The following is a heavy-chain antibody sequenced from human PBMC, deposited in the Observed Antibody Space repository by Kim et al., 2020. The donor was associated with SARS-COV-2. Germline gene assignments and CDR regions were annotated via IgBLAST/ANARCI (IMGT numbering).Heavy chain of an antibody. V-gene: IGHV1-46*01. J-gene: IGHJ6*02. Sequence: ASVKVSCKASGYTFTSYYMHWVRQAPGQGLEWMGIINPSVDGTSYAQKFQGRVTMTRDTSTSTVYMQLSSLRSEDTAVYYCAREGYYASGSSYYYYGMDVWGQGTTVTVSS. CDR3: AREGYYASGSSYYYYGMDV. D-gene: IGHD3-10*01. CDR1: GYTFTSYY. CDR2: INPSVDGT.